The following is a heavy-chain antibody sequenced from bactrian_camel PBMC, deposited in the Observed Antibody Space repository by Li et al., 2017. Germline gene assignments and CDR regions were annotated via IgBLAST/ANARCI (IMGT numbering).Heavy chain of an antibody. CDR3: AADRMACLRPSVQLAAYNF. V-gene: IGHV3S1*01. Sequence: HVQLVESGGGSVQAGGSLRLSCAAPGYNYDTYCMGWFRQSPGKERERVAHIYAPTGFTYYADYVKGRFTIYRDSAKNTLSLQKANLKPEDTAMYYCAADRMACLRPSVQLAAYNFWGQGTQVTVS. CDR1: GYNYDTYC. J-gene: IGHJ4*01. CDR2: IYAPTGFT.